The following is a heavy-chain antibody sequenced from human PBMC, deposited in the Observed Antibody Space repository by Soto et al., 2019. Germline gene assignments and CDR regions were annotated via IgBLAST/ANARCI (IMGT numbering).Heavy chain of an antibody. V-gene: IGHV3-23*01. CDR1: GFTFSSYA. Sequence: EVQLLESGGGLVQPEGSLRLSCAASGFTFSSYAMSWVRQAPGKGLEWVSAISGSGGSTYYADSVKGRFTISRDNSKNTLYLQMNSLRAEDTAVYYCAKDQGVATMRGYFDYWGQGTLVTVSS. D-gene: IGHD5-12*01. J-gene: IGHJ4*02. CDR2: ISGSGGST. CDR3: AKDQGVATMRGYFDY.